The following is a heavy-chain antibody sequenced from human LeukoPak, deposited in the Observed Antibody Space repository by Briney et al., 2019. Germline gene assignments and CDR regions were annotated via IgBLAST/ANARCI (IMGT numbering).Heavy chain of an antibody. D-gene: IGHD2-2*03. J-gene: IGHJ4*02. CDR3: ARHEDGYCSSTSCYGN. CDR2: IYSGGST. V-gene: IGHV4-4*07. CDR1: GGSISSYY. Sequence: PSETLSLTCTVSGGSISSYYWSWIRQPAGKGLEWIGRIYSGGSTNYNPSLNSRVTISVDTSKNQFSLKLSSVTAADTAVYSCARHEDGYCSSTSCYGNWGQGTLVTVSS.